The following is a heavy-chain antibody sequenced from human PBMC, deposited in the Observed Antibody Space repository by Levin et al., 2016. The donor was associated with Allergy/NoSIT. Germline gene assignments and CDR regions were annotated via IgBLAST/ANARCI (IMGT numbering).Heavy chain of an antibody. CDR3: TSARLSSRQYDAFVY. V-gene: IGHV3-11*01. J-gene: IGHJ3*02. CDR2: ISSSGNVI. Sequence: GESLKISCAASGFSISDRFMNWVRQAPGKGLEWVSYISSSGNVIKYADSVKGRFTISRDNAKNSLFLQLNSLGADDTAVYYCTSARLSSRQYDAFVYLGPRDNGHRLF. CDR1: GFSISDRF. D-gene: IGHD3-16*01.